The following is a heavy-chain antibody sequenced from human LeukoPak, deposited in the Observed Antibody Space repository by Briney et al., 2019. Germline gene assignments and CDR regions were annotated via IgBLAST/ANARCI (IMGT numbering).Heavy chain of an antibody. D-gene: IGHD4-17*01. CDR2: NYPGDSDT. V-gene: IGHV5-51*01. CDR3: ARLGDLYGDYTINDY. J-gene: IGHJ4*02. CDR1: GYSFTSDW. Sequence: GESLKISCKGSGYSFTSDWIGWVRQMPGRGLEWMGINYPGDSDTRYSPSFQGQVTISVDKSVSTAYLQWSSLEASDTAMYYCARLGDLYGDYTINDYWGQGTLVSVSS.